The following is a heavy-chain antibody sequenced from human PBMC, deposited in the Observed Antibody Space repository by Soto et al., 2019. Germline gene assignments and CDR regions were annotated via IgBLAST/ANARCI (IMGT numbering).Heavy chain of an antibody. Sequence: QVQLVESGGGVVQPGRSLRLSCAASGFTFSSYAMHWVRQAPGKGLEWVAVISYDGSNKYYADSVKGRFTISRDNSKNTRYLQMNSLRAEDTAVYYCARDAEYSSSFRFDPWGQGTLVTVSS. CDR2: ISYDGSNK. J-gene: IGHJ5*02. D-gene: IGHD6-6*01. CDR1: GFTFSSYA. CDR3: ARDAEYSSSFRFDP. V-gene: IGHV3-30-3*01.